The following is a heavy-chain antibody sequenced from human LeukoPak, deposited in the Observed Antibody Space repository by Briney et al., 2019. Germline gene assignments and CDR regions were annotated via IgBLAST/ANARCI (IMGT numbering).Heavy chain of an antibody. Sequence: SETLSLTCAVYGGSFSGYYWSWIRQPPGKGLEWIGEINQSGSTNYNTSLKSRVTISVDPSKKQVSLKLSSVTAADTAVYYCARGVKSIGRFFYYFDYWGQGTLVTVSS. CDR1: GGSFSGYY. CDR3: ARGVKSIGRFFYYFDY. CDR2: INQSGST. V-gene: IGHV4-34*01. D-gene: IGHD3-3*01. J-gene: IGHJ4*02.